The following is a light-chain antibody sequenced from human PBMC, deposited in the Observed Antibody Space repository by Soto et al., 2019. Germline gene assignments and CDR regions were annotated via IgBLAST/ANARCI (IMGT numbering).Light chain of an antibody. CDR1: QSVSSY. CDR3: QQYSSSRT. J-gene: IGKJ1*01. Sequence: EIVITQSPATLSVSPGERATLSCRASQSVSSYLAWYQQKPGQAPRLLIHGAFSRATGIPDRFSGSGSGTDFTLTITRLEPEDFAVYYCQQYSSSRTFGQGTKVDIK. V-gene: IGKV3-20*01. CDR2: GAF.